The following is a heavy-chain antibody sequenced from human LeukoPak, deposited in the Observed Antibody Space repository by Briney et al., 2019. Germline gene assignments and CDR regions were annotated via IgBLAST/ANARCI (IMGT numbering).Heavy chain of an antibody. CDR1: GYTLTELS. J-gene: IGHJ4*02. CDR3: ATAIKQWLVRTYYYFDY. CDR2: FDPEDGET. V-gene: IGHV1-24*01. D-gene: IGHD6-19*01. Sequence: ASVKVSCKVSGYTLTELSMHWVRQAPGKGLEWMGGFDPEDGETIYAQKFQGRVTMTEDTSTDTAYMELSSLRSEDTAVYYSATAIKQWLVRTYYYFDYWGQGTLVTVSS.